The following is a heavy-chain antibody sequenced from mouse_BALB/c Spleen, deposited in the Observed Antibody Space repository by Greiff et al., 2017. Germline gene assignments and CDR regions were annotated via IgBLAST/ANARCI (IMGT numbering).Heavy chain of an antibody. CDR2: INPYNDGT. J-gene: IGHJ4*01. D-gene: IGHD2-1*01. Sequence: EVKVVESGPELVKPGASVKMSCKASGYTFTSYVMHWVKQKPGQGLEWIGYINPYNDGTKYNEKFKGKATLTSDKSSSTAYMELSSLTSEDSAVYYCARRVTTNYYAMDYWGQGTSVTVSS. V-gene: IGHV1-14*01. CDR1: GYTFTSYV. CDR3: ARRVTTNYYAMDY.